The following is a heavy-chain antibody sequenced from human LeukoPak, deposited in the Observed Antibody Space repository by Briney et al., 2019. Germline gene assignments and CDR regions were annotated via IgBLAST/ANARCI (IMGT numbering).Heavy chain of an antibody. CDR2: INHSGST. CDR1: GGSISSGSYY. V-gene: IGHV4-39*07. Sequence: TETLSLTCTVSGGSISSGSYYWSWIRQPPGKGLEWIGEINHSGSTNYNPSLKSRVTISVDTSKNQFSLKLSSVTAADTAVYYCARGPYCSSTSCYARRLYYFDYWGQGTLVTVSP. J-gene: IGHJ4*02. CDR3: ARGPYCSSTSCYARRLYYFDY. D-gene: IGHD2-2*01.